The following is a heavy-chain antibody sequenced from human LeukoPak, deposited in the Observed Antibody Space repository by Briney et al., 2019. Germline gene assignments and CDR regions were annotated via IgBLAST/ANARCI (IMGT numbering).Heavy chain of an antibody. CDR2: IYYSGST. CDR3: ARGAHYDHVWGSYRYFDY. V-gene: IGHV4-31*03. CDR1: GGSISSGGYY. J-gene: IGHJ4*02. Sequence: SQTLSLTCTVSGGSISSGGYYWSWIRQHPGKGLEWIGYIYYSGSTYYNPSLKSRVTISVDTSKNQFSLKLSSVTAADTAVCYCARGAHYDHVWGSYRYFDYWGQGTLVTVSS. D-gene: IGHD3-16*02.